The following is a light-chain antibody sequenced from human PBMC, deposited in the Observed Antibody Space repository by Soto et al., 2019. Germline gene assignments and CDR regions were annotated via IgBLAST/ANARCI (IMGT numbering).Light chain of an antibody. J-gene: IGKJ1*01. CDR3: QQSYSTPIT. V-gene: IGKV1-39*01. CDR1: QSISSY. Sequence: EIRMTHSPSSLSSSVGDRVTLTSRASQSISSYLNWYQQKPGKAPKLLIYAASSLQSGVPSRFSGSGSGTDFTLTISSLQPEDFATYYCQQSYSTPITFGQGTKVDI. CDR2: AAS.